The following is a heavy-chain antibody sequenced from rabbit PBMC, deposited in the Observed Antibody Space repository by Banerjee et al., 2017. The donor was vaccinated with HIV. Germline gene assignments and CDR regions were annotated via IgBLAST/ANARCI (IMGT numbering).Heavy chain of an antibody. CDR2: IDPVFGST. Sequence: QEQLVESGGGLVQPGGSLKLSCKVSGFIFSSYGMSWVRQAPGKGLEWIGYIDPVFGSTYYASWVNGRFTISSHNAQNTLYLQLNSLTAADTATYFCARRNAASYWSLWGQGTLVTVS. D-gene: IGHD8-1*01. CDR3: ARRNAASYWSL. J-gene: IGHJ4*01. CDR1: GFIFSSYG. V-gene: IGHV1S47*01.